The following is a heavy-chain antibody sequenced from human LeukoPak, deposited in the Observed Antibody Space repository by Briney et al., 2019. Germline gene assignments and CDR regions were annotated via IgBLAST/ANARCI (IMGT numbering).Heavy chain of an antibody. V-gene: IGHV4-59*01. CDR3: ARGGYGYYFDY. CDR1: GGSISSYY. CDR2: IYYSGST. Sequence: SETLSLTCTVSGGSISSYYWSWIRQPPGKGLEWIGYIYYSGSTNYNLSLKSRVTISVDTSKNQFSLKLSSVTAADTAVYYCARGGYGYYFDYWGQGTLVTVSS. J-gene: IGHJ4*02. D-gene: IGHD1-1*01.